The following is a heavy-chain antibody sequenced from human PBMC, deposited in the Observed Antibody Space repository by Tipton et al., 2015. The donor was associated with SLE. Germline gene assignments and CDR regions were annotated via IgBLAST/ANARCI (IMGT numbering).Heavy chain of an antibody. CDR2: IYYSGTT. V-gene: IGHV4-31*03. D-gene: IGHD3-22*01. CDR3: ASTDTSGLLDWYFDL. J-gene: IGHJ2*01. CDR1: GGSVSSGGFY. Sequence: TLSLTCTVSGGSVSSGGFYWSWIRHHSGKGLEWSGYIYYSGTTDYNPSLKSRVAMSLDTSKNQFSLRLSSVTAADTAMYFCASTDTSGLLDWYFDLWGRGTLVTVSS.